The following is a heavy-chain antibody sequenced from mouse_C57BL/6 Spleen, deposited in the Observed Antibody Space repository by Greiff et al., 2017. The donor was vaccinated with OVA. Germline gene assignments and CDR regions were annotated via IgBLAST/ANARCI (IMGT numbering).Heavy chain of an antibody. CDR2: ISYDGSN. V-gene: IGHV3-6*01. Sequence: EVQLQQSGPGLVKPSQSLSLTCSVTGYSITSGYYWNWIRQFPGNKLEWMGYISYDGSNNYNPSLKNRISITRDTSKNQFFLKLNSVTTEDTATYYCAREALITTVVFDYWGQGTTLTVSS. D-gene: IGHD1-1*01. CDR1: GYSITSGYY. J-gene: IGHJ2*01. CDR3: AREALITTVVFDY.